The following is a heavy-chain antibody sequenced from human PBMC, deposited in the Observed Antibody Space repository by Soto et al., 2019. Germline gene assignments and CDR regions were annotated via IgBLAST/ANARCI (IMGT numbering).Heavy chain of an antibody. D-gene: IGHD1-7*01. CDR3: ARDLTGTTGYYYYYGMDV. CDR2: IIPIFGTT. Sequence: QVQLVQSGAEVKKPGSSVKVSCKASGGTFSSYAISWVRQAPGQGLEWTGGIIPIFGTTNYAQKFQGRVTITADESTSTAYMELSSLRSEDTAVYYCARDLTGTTGYYYYYGMDVWGQGTTVTVSS. J-gene: IGHJ6*02. V-gene: IGHV1-69*01. CDR1: GGTFSSYA.